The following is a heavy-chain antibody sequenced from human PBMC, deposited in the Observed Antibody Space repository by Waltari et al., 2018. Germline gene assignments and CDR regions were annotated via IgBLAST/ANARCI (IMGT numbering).Heavy chain of an antibody. Sequence: EVQLLESGGGLVQPGGSLRLSCAASGFTFSSYAMSWVRQAPGKGLEWVSAISGSGGSTYYAGSVKGRFTISRDNSKNTLYLQMNSLRAEDTAVYYCAKDRHHYDYVWGSYQNGFDYWGQGTLVTVSS. V-gene: IGHV3-23*01. CDR3: AKDRHHYDYVWGSYQNGFDY. CDR2: ISGSGGST. J-gene: IGHJ4*02. D-gene: IGHD3-16*02. CDR1: GFTFSSYA.